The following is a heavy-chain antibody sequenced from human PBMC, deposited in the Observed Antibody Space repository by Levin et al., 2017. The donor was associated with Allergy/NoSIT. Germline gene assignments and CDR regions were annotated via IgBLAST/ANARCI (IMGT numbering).Heavy chain of an antibody. V-gene: IGHV1-46*01. CDR3: AREGYSYGYYYYYGMDV. J-gene: IGHJ6*02. CDR1: GYTFTSYY. Sequence: PRASVKVSCKASGYTFTSYYMHWVRQAPGQGLEWMGIINPSGGSTSYAQKFQGRVTMTRDTSTSTVYMELSSLRSEDTAVYYCAREGYSYGYYYYYGMDVWGQGTTVTVSS. CDR2: INPSGGST. D-gene: IGHD5-18*01.